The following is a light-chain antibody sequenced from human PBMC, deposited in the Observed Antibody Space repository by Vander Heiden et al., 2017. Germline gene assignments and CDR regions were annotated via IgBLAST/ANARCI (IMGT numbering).Light chain of an antibody. CDR1: QNISSY. Sequence: DIQMTQSPSSLSPSVGDRVTITCRASQNISSYLNWYQQKPGKAPKLLMYAASSLQSGVPSRFSGSGSGIDFTLTISDLQPEDFATYYCQQSDSTPQTFGQGTTVEIK. CDR3: QQSDSTPQT. CDR2: AAS. V-gene: IGKV1-39*01. J-gene: IGKJ1*01.